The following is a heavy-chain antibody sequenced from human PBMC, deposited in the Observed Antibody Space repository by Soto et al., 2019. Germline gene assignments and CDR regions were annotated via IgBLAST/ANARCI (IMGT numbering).Heavy chain of an antibody. CDR2: ISGSGDDT. Sequence: EVQLLESGGGLVQPGGSLRLSCAASGFTFSTYALSWVRQSPGTGLEWVSAISGSGDDTYYTHSVKGRFTISRDNSKNTLSLQMDSLRVEDTATYYCAKVDRYSSGWSYYAPEYYYYGMDVWGQGTTVTFSS. V-gene: IGHV3-23*01. CDR3: AKVDRYSSGWSYYAPEYYYYGMDV. J-gene: IGHJ6*02. CDR1: GFTFSTYA. D-gene: IGHD6-19*01.